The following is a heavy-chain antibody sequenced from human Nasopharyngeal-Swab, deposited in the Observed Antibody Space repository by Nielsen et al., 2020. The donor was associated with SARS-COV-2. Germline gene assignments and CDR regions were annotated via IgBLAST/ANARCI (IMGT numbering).Heavy chain of an antibody. CDR3: ARGPRILTGYRRGWFDP. J-gene: IGHJ5*02. Sequence: GSLRLSCAVYGGSFSGYCWSWIRQPPGKGLEWIGEINHSGSTNYNPSLKSRVTISVDTSKNQFSLKLSSVTAADTAVYYCARGPRILTGYRRGWFDPWGQGTLVTVSS. D-gene: IGHD3-9*01. CDR2: INHSGST. V-gene: IGHV4-34*01. CDR1: GGSFSGYC.